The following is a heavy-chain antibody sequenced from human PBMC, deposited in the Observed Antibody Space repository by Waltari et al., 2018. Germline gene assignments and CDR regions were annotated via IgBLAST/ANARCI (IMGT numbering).Heavy chain of an antibody. CDR1: GYSISSGYY. CDR3: ARPTGGYWYFDL. D-gene: IGHD3-16*01. CDR2: IYHSGST. V-gene: IGHV4-38-2*01. J-gene: IGHJ2*01. Sequence: QVQLQESGPGLVKPSETLSLTCAVSGYSISSGYYWGWIRQPPGKGLEWIGSIYHSGSTYYNPSLKSRVTISVDTSKNQCSLKLSSVTAADTAVYYCARPTGGYWYFDLWGRGTLVTVSS.